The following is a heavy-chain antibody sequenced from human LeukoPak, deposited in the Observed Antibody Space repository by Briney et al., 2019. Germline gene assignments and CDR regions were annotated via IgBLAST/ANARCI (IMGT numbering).Heavy chain of an antibody. Sequence: GGSLRLSCAASGFTFSDYNMTWVRQAPGKGLEWVSAISGSGGSTYYADSVKGRFTISRDNSKNTLYLQMNSLRAEDTAVYYCAKDPGYCSSTSCLNWFDPWGQGTLVTVSS. J-gene: IGHJ5*02. D-gene: IGHD2-2*01. CDR1: GFTFSDYN. CDR3: AKDPGYCSSTSCLNWFDP. V-gene: IGHV3-23*01. CDR2: ISGSGGST.